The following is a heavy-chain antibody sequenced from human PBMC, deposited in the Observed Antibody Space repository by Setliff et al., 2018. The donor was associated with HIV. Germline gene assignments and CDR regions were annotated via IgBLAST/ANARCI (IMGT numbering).Heavy chain of an antibody. CDR1: GFTFRSFG. Sequence: GGSLRLSCAAAGFTFRSFGMHWVRQTPGKGLEWVALIHFDGTNKYYRDSVKGRFTISRDNSKNTVYLQMNSLRAEDTAVYYCAKKVPGVGVAGPFEYWGQGTLVTVSS. CDR2: IHFDGTNK. J-gene: IGHJ4*02. D-gene: IGHD6-19*01. CDR3: AKKVPGVGVAGPFEY. V-gene: IGHV3-30*02.